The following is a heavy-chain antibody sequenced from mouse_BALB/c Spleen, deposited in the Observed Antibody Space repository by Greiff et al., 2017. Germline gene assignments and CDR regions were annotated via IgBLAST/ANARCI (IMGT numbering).Heavy chain of an antibody. Sequence: DVKLVESGGGLVQPGGSRKLSCAASGFTFSSFGMHWVRQAPEKGLEWVAYISSGSSTIYYADTVKGRFTISRDNPKNTLFLQMTSLRSEDTAMYYCARDYYGPSFDYWGQGTTLTVSS. D-gene: IGHD1-2*01. CDR1: GFTFSSFG. V-gene: IGHV5-17*02. CDR2: ISSGSSTI. J-gene: IGHJ2*01. CDR3: ARDYYGPSFDY.